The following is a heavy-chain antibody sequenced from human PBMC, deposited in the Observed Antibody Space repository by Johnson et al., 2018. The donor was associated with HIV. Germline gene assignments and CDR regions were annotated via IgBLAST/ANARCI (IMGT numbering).Heavy chain of an antibody. V-gene: IGHV3-43*01. CDR1: GFTFDDYT. D-gene: IGHD2-21*02. J-gene: IGHJ3*02. CDR3: ASSFRCCGDCAGAFDI. Sequence: VQLVESGGGLVQPGRSLRLSCAASGFTFDDYTMHWVRQAPGKGLEWVSLISWDGGSTYYADSVKGRFTISSDNSKNTLYLQMNSLRAEDTAVYDCASSFRCCGDCAGAFDIWGQGTMVTVSS. CDR2: ISWDGGST.